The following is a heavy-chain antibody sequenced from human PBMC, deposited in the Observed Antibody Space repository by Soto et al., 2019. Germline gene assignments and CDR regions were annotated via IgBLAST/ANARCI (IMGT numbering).Heavy chain of an antibody. D-gene: IGHD6-13*01. CDR2: IYYSGST. J-gene: IGHJ6*02. CDR3: ARGPLYHNSSSWFTDYYYGMDV. Sequence: SETMSLTCTVSDGSVSSGSYYWRWKRPPPGKGLEWIGYIYYSGSTNYNPSLKSRVTISVDTSKNQFSLKLSSVTAADTAVYYCARGPLYHNSSSWFTDYYYGMDVWGQGTTVTVSS. CDR1: DGSVSSGSYY. V-gene: IGHV4-61*01.